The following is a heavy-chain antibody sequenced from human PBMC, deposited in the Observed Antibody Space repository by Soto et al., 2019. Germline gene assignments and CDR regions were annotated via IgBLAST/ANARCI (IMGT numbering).Heavy chain of an antibody. Sequence: QVQLVQSGAEVKKPGASVKVSCKASGYTFNSYGVSWVRQAPGQGLEWMGWISVYDGDTNYAQRLQGRVTMTTDTSTRTVYMELRSLKSDDMAVYYCARDGYYYGSGSYGFDYWGQGTLVTVPS. V-gene: IGHV1-18*03. D-gene: IGHD3-10*01. CDR3: ARDGYYYGSGSYGFDY. CDR2: ISVYDGDT. J-gene: IGHJ4*02. CDR1: GYTFNSYG.